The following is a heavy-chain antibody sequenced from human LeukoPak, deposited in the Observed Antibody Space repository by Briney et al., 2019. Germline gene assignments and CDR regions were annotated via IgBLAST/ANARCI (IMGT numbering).Heavy chain of an antibody. D-gene: IGHD3-3*01. Sequence: SETLSLTCTVSGGSISSGSYYWGWIRQPPGKGLEWIGRIYYSGSTYYNPSLKSRVTISVDTSKNQFSLKLSSVTAADTAVYYCARHGYYDHRGWFDPWGQGTLVTVSS. CDR3: ARHGYYDHRGWFDP. J-gene: IGHJ5*02. V-gene: IGHV4-39*01. CDR2: IYYSGST. CDR1: GGSISSGSYY.